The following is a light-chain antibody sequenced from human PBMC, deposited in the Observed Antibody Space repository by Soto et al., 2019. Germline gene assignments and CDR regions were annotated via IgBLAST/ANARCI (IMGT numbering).Light chain of an antibody. CDR3: QQYDNLPRT. V-gene: IGKV1-33*01. J-gene: IGKJ2*01. Sequence: DIQMTQSPSSLSASVGDRVTITCQASLDITNHLNWYQQKVGKVPKLLIHDASNLQTGVPSRFSGSGSGTDFSFTINSLQPEDFATYYCQQYDNLPRTFGQGTKVDIK. CDR1: LDITNH. CDR2: DAS.